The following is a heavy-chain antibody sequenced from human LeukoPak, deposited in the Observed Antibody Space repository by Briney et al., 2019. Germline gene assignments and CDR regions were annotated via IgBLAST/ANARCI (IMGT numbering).Heavy chain of an antibody. V-gene: IGHV3-13*01. J-gene: IGHJ4*01. CDR2: IGPAGDA. Sequence: GGSLRLSCATSGFIFSNYDMHWVRQGPGRGLDWVSAIGPAGDASYSGSVKGRFTVSRENAKSSLYLQMNRLRSGDTAVYYCARWSPDDNNEYYYDYWGQGILVIVDS. D-gene: IGHD2/OR15-2a*01. CDR3: ARWSPDDNNEYYYDY. CDR1: GFIFSNYD.